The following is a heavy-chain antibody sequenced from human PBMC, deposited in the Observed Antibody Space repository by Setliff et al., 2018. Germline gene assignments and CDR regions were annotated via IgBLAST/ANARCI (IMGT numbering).Heavy chain of an antibody. J-gene: IGHJ6*03. CDR1: DDSFTSSRYY. CDR2: ISYSGTP. D-gene: IGHD2-15*01. CDR3: ARLYDFCSGGSCYSGYSGYYYYMDV. Sequence: NPSETLSLTCTVSDDSFTSSRYYWGWIRQAPGSGLEWIGSISYSGTPYYNASVESRVTISIDTSRNQFSLELRSVTVADTAVYYCARLYDFCSGGSCYSGYSGYYYYMDVWGKGTTVTVSS. V-gene: IGHV4-39*01.